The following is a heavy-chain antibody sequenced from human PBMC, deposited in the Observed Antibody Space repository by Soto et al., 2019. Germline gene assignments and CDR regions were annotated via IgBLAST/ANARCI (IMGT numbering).Heavy chain of an antibody. CDR2: ISWNGERT. V-gene: IGHV3-43*01. Sequence: GGSLRLSCAASGFNLDEYSMHWVRQAPGKGLEWVSLISWNGERTFYADSVKGRFTISRDSNTSSLYLQINSLRAEDSAVYYCAKDFGWGQLLGFEHWGQGT. CDR3: AKDFGWGQLLGFEH. CDR1: GFNLDEYS. J-gene: IGHJ4*02. D-gene: IGHD3-16*01.